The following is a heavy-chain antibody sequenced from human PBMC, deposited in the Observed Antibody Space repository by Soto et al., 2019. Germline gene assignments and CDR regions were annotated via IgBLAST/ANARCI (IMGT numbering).Heavy chain of an antibody. CDR1: GFNFITYS. CDR3: VRDGLDYYDTERLYFDN. D-gene: IGHD3-22*01. V-gene: IGHV3-21*01. CDR2: ISSSAVYI. Sequence: EVQLVESGGGPVRPGGSLKLSCAASGFNFITYSLSWVRQAPGKGLEWVASISSSAVYIDYADSVKGRFTISRDNANNSLYLQLNSLRAEDTAPYYCVRDGLDYYDTERLYFDNWGQGTLVTVSS. J-gene: IGHJ4*02.